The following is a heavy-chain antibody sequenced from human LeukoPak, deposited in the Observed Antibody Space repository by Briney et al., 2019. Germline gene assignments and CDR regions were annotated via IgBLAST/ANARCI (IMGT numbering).Heavy chain of an antibody. V-gene: IGHV4-34*01. CDR3: ARVEVGATPFYFDY. Sequence: SETLSLTCAVYGGSFGGYYWSWIRQPPGKGLEWIGEINHSGSTNYNPSLKSRVTISVDTSKNQFSLKLSSVTAADTAVYYCARVEVGATPFYFDYWGQGTLVTVSS. CDR2: INHSGST. J-gene: IGHJ4*02. D-gene: IGHD1-26*01. CDR1: GGSFGGYY.